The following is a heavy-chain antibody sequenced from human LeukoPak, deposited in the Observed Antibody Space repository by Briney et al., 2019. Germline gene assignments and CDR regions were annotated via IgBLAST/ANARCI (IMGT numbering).Heavy chain of an antibody. Sequence: SETLSLTCTVSGGSISGYYWSWIRQPPGKGLEWLGNTYNSGRTNFNPALKSRATISVDTSKNQVSLKLTSVTAADTAVYYCARDASGGSLDVWGKGTTVTVSS. CDR3: ARDASGGSLDV. D-gene: IGHD3-10*01. CDR1: GGSISGYY. J-gene: IGHJ6*04. CDR2: TYNSGRT. V-gene: IGHV4-59*01.